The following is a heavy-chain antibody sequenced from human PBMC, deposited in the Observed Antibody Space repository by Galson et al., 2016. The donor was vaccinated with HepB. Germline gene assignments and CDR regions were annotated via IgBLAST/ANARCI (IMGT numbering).Heavy chain of an antibody. CDR3: ARGGCGITVMVAVIDY. V-gene: IGHV3-7*01. CDR1: GLTYSKYA. J-gene: IGHJ4*02. Sequence: SLRLSCAASGLTYSKYAMTWVRQAPGKGLEWLANIKQDGSGRYYVDSVRGRFTISRDNAKNSLFLQMNSMRDEDTAVYYCARGGCGITVMVAVIDYWGQGTLVTFSS. D-gene: IGHD3-22*01. CDR2: IKQDGSGR.